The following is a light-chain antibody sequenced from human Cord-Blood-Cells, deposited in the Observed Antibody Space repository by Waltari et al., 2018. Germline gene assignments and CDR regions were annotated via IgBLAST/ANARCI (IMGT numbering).Light chain of an antibody. CDR2: EFS. Sequence: QSALTQPPSVSGSPGQSVTISCTGTSSDVGSYNRVSWYQQPPGTAPKLMIYEFSNRPSGFPDRFSGSKSGNTASLTISWLQAEYEADYYCSSYTSSSTYVFGTGTKVTVL. J-gene: IGLJ1*01. CDR3: SSYTSSSTYV. CDR1: SSDVGSYNR. V-gene: IGLV2-18*02.